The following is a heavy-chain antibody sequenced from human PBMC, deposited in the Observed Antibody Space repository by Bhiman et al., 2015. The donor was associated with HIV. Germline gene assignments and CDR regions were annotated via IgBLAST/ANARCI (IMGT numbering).Heavy chain of an antibody. J-gene: IGHJ4*02. CDR2: ISSSGSTI. Sequence: VQLVESGGGLVQPGGSLRLSCAASGFTFSRYEMNWVRQAPGKGLEWVSYISSSGSTIYYADSVKGRFTISRDNAKKSLYLQMNSLRAEDTAVYYCAREEMYHFDYWGQGTLVTVSS. V-gene: IGHV3-48*03. D-gene: IGHD5-24*01. CDR3: AREEMYHFDY. CDR1: GFTFSRYE.